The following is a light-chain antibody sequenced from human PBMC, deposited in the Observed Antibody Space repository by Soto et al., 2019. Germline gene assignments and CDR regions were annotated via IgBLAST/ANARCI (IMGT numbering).Light chain of an antibody. CDR2: WAS. CDR1: QTVLDSSNNKDY. J-gene: IGKJ1*01. Sequence: EIVMTQAPGALGVSLCGRAIINCMSSQTVLDSSNNKDYLTWYQQKPGQPPKLLIYWASTREFGVPDRFSGSGSGTDFTLTISSLQAEDVAVYYCQQYYSTPRTFGHGTKVDI. CDR3: QQYYSTPRT. V-gene: IGKV4-1*01.